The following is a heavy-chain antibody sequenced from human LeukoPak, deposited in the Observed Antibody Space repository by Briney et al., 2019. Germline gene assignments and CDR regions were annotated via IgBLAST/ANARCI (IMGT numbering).Heavy chain of an antibody. CDR3: AKVIQGSGSYFDY. CDR1: GYTFTSYD. CDR2: MNPNSGNT. J-gene: IGHJ4*02. D-gene: IGHD5-18*01. V-gene: IGHV1-8*01. Sequence: ASVKVSCKASGYTFTSYDINWVRQATGQGLEWMGWMNPNSGNTGYAQKFQGRVTMTRNTSISTAYMELSSLRSEDTAVYYCAKVIQGSGSYFDYWGQGTLVTVSS.